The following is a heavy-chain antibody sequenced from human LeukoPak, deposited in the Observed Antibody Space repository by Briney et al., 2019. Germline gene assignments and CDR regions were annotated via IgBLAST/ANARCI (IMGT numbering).Heavy chain of an antibody. Sequence: SETLSLTCAVSGHSSSSGYYWGWIRQPPGKGLEWIGSIYHSGSTYYNPSLKSRVTISVDTSKNQFSLKRSSVTAADTAVYYCARLTYSGPHYFDYWSQGTLVTVSS. CDR2: IYHSGST. D-gene: IGHD4-11*01. CDR3: ARLTYSGPHYFDY. V-gene: IGHV4-38-2*01. CDR1: GHSSSSGYY. J-gene: IGHJ4*02.